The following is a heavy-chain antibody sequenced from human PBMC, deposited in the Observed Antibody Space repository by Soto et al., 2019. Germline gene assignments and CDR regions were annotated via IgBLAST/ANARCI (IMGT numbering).Heavy chain of an antibody. CDR1: GFTFSNAW. V-gene: IGHV3-15*07. D-gene: IGHD3-9*01. J-gene: IGHJ4*02. CDR3: SPDFDTGGH. CDR2: IKSKTDGGTT. Sequence: EVQLVESGGGLVKPGGSLRLSCAASGFTFSNAWMNWVRQSPGKGLEWVGRIKSKTDGGTTDYAAPVKGRFTMSRGESKNKLYLQMKSLETQDTVGYYCSPDFDTGGHWGQGTLVTVPS.